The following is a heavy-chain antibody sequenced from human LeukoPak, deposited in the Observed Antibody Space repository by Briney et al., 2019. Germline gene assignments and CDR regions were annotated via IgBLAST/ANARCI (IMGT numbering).Heavy chain of an antibody. V-gene: IGHV4-34*01. J-gene: IGHJ6*02. Sequence: PSETLSLTCAVYGGSFSGYYWSWIRQPPGKGLEWIGEINHSGSTNYNPSLKSRVTISVDTSKNQFSLKLSSVTAADTAVYYCARVGRSGYSGYDGSSTGVWGQGTTVTVSS. D-gene: IGHD5-12*01. CDR1: GGSFSGYY. CDR3: ARVGRSGYSGYDGSSTGV. CDR2: INHSGST.